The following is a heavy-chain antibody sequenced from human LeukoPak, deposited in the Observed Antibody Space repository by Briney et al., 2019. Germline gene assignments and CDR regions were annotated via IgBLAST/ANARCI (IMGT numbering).Heavy chain of an antibody. J-gene: IGHJ4*02. Sequence: SETLSLTCAVSGGSISSSNWWSWVRQPPGKGLEWIGEIYHSGSTNYNPSLKSRVTISVDKSKNQFSLKLSSVTAADTAVYYCASRSEYSSSTGASFDYWGQGTLVTVSS. CDR3: ASRSEYSSSTGASFDY. V-gene: IGHV4-4*02. CDR1: GGSISSSNW. CDR2: IYHSGST. D-gene: IGHD6-6*01.